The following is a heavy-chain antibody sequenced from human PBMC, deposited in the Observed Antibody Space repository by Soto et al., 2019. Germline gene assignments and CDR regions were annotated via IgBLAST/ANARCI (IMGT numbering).Heavy chain of an antibody. Sequence: EASVKVSCKASGGTFSSYTISWVRQAPGQGLEWMGRIIPILGIANYAQKFQGRVTITADKSTSTAYMELSSLRSEDTAVYYCAGFPEDIPTEYYMDVWGKGTTVTVSS. CDR3: AGFPEDIPTEYYMDV. J-gene: IGHJ6*03. CDR2: IIPILGIA. CDR1: GGTFSSYT. V-gene: IGHV1-69*02. D-gene: IGHD2-15*01.